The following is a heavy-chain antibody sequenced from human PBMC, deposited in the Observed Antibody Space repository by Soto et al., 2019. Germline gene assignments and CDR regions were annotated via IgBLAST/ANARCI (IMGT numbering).Heavy chain of an antibody. V-gene: IGHV3-30*03. CDR3: ARDRPYSSGWYSDY. Sequence: GGSLRLSCAASGFTFNNYGMHWVRQAPGKGLEWVVVISFDGRNTYYADSVKGRFTISRDNSKNTLYLQMNSLRAEDTAVYYCARDRPYSSGWYSDYWGQGTLVTVSS. CDR2: ISFDGRNT. J-gene: IGHJ4*02. D-gene: IGHD6-19*01. CDR1: GFTFNNYG.